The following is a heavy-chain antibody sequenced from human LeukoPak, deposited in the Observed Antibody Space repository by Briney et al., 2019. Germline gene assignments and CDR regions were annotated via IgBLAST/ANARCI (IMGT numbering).Heavy chain of an antibody. J-gene: IGHJ2*01. Sequence: SETLSLTCTVSGGSISNSRNYWAWIRQPPGRGLEWIGTIHYSGSTYYNASLKSRLIISIDTSKSQFSLKLSSVTAADTAVYYCARLSIVATGLYWYFDLWGRGTLVTVSS. CDR3: ARLSIVATGLYWYFDL. CDR2: IHYSGST. D-gene: IGHD6-13*01. V-gene: IGHV4-39*01. CDR1: GGSISNSRNY.